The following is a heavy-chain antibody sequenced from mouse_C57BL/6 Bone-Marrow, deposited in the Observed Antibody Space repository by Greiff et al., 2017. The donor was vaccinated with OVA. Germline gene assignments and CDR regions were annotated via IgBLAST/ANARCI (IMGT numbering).Heavy chain of an antibody. CDR1: GYTFPSYG. J-gene: IGHJ4*01. V-gene: IGHV1-81*01. CDR3: ARAYHVIRYDAMDY. CDR2: IYPRSGNT. Sequence: QVQLKQSGAELARPGSSVKLSCKASGYTFPSYGISWVKQRTGQGLEWIGEIYPRSGNTYYNEKFKGKATLTADKSSSTAYMELRSLTSEDSAVYFCARAYHVIRYDAMDYWGQGTSVTDSS. D-gene: IGHD1-1*01.